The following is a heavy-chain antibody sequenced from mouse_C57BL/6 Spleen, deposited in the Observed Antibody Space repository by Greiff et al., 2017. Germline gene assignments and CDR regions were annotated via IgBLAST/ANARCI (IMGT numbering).Heavy chain of an antibody. V-gene: IGHV3-6*01. D-gene: IGHD2-2*01. CDR3: ERGDYGYGYAMDY. Sequence: DVKLQESGPGLVKPSQSLSLTCPVTGYSITSGYYWNWIRQFPGNKLEWMGYISYDGSNNYNPTLKNRISIARDTSNNQFYLKLNTVTTEETATYYCERGDYGYGYAMDYWGQGTSVTVSS. J-gene: IGHJ4*01. CDR1: GYSITSGYY. CDR2: ISYDGSN.